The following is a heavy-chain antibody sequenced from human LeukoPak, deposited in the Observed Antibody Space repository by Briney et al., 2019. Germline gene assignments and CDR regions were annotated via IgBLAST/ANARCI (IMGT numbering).Heavy chain of an antibody. J-gene: IGHJ3*02. CDR1: GYTLTELS. D-gene: IGHD2-8*01. Sequence: ASVKVSCKVSGYTLTELSMHWVRQVPGKGLEWMGGFDPEDGETIYAQKFQGRVTMTEDTSTDTAYMELSSLRSEDTAVYYCATYPLGYCTNGVCPRGAFDIWGQGTMVTVSS. CDR3: ATYPLGYCTNGVCPRGAFDI. V-gene: IGHV1-24*01. CDR2: FDPEDGET.